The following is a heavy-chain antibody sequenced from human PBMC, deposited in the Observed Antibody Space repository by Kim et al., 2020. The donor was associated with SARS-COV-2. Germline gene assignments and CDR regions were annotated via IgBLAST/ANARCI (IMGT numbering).Heavy chain of an antibody. Sequence: GGSLRLSCAASGFTFSDYYMSWIRQAPGKGLEWVSYISNSGFTTHYADSVKGRFTISRDNAKNSLYLQMNSLRAEDTAVYYCARVGSTVAAGSIDHWGQGTLVTVSS. CDR3: ARVGSTVAAGSIDH. CDR1: GFTFSDYY. D-gene: IGHD6-13*01. CDR2: ISNSGFTT. V-gene: IGHV3-11*01. J-gene: IGHJ4*02.